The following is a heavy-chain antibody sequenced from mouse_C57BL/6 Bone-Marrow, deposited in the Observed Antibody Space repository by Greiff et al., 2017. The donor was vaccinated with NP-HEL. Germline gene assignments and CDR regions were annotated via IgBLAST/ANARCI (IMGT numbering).Heavy chain of an antibody. D-gene: IGHD2-10*02. CDR1: GFSFNTYA. J-gene: IGHJ4*01. CDR3: VRQYGGAMDY. V-gene: IGHV10-1*01. CDR2: IRSKSNNYAT. Sequence: EVQLVESGGGLVQPKGSLKLSCAASGFSFNTYAMNWVRQAPGKGLEWVARIRSKSNNYATYYADSVKDRFTISRDDSESMLYLQMNNLKTEDTAMYYCVRQYGGAMDYWGQGTSVTVSS.